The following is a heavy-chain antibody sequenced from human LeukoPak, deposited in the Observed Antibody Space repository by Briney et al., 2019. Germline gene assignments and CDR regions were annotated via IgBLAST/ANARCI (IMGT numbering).Heavy chain of an antibody. CDR1: GFTFSSYG. CDR3: AKGPLERYFDWLSYFDY. D-gene: IGHD3-9*01. CDR2: ISYDGSNK. Sequence: PGRSLRLSCAASGFTFSSYGMHWVRQAPGKGLEWVAVISYDGSNKYYADSVKGRFTISRDNSKNTLYLQMNSLRAEDTAVYYCAKGPLERYFDWLSYFDYWGQGTLVTVSS. V-gene: IGHV3-30*18. J-gene: IGHJ4*02.